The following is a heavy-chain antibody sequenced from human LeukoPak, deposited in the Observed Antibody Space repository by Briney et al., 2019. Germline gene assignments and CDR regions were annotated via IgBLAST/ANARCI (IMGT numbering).Heavy chain of an antibody. CDR2: IYYSGST. CDR1: GGSISSYY. V-gene: IGHV4-59*01. CDR3: ARVERQWLLWYFDL. Sequence: SETLSPTCTVSGGSISSYYWSWIRQPPGKGLEWIGYIYYSGSTNYNPSLKSRVTISVDTSKNQFSLKLSSVTAADTAVYYCARVERQWLLWYFDLWGRGTLVTVSS. J-gene: IGHJ2*01. D-gene: IGHD6-19*01.